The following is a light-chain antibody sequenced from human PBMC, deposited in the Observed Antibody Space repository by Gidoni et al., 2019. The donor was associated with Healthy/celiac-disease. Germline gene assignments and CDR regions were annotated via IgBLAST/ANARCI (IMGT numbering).Light chain of an antibody. V-gene: IGKV1-39*01. J-gene: IGKJ2*01. Sequence: DIQMTQSTSSLSASVGDRVTITCLASQSISSYLNWYQQKPGKATKLLIYAASSLQSGVPSRFSGRGSGTDLTLTISSLQPEDLATYCCQQSYRTLTFGQGTKLEIK. CDR1: QSISSY. CDR2: AAS. CDR3: QQSYRTLT.